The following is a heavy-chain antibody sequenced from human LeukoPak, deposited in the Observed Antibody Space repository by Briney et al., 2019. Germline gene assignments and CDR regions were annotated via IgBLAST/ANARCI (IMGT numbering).Heavy chain of an antibody. Sequence: ASVKVSCKAFGYTFTNNWMHWVRQAPGQGPEWMGLISPTGGSTAYAQKFQGRVTLTRDMSTSTDYLELSSLRSEDTAVYYCARHRTASDYWGQGTLVTVSS. V-gene: IGHV1-46*01. J-gene: IGHJ4*02. CDR2: ISPTGGST. D-gene: IGHD3-16*02. CDR3: ARHRTASDY. CDR1: GYTFTNNW.